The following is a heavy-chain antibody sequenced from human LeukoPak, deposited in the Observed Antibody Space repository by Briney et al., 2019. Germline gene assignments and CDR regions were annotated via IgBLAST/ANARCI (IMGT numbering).Heavy chain of an antibody. D-gene: IGHD6-6*01. CDR1: GGSISSYY. V-gene: IGHV4-59*12. CDR3: ARRSSMAARRFDP. CDR2: IYYSGST. J-gene: IGHJ5*02. Sequence: SETLSLTCTVSGGSISSYYWNWIRQPPGKGLEWIGYIYYSGSTNYNPSLKSRVTISVDTSKNQFSLKLSSVTAADTAVYYCARRSSMAARRFDPWGQGTLVTVSS.